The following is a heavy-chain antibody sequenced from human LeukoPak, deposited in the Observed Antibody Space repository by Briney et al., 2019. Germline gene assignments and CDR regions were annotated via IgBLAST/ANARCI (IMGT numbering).Heavy chain of an antibody. J-gene: IGHJ4*02. CDR2: ISSSGSTI. Sequence: PGGSLRLSCAASGFTFSSYEMNWVRQAPGKGLEWVSYISSSGSTIYYADSVKGRFTISRDNAKNSLYLQMNSLRAEDTAVYHCPRVYDTYCGGDCPFHYWGQGTLATVSS. CDR3: PRVYDTYCGGDCPFHY. D-gene: IGHD2-21*02. CDR1: GFTFSSYE. V-gene: IGHV3-48*03.